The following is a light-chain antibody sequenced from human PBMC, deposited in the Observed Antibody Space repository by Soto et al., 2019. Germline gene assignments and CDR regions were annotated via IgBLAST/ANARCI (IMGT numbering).Light chain of an antibody. Sequence: DVVMTQSTETLAVSLGERATIDCKSSQSVLYSSNNKNYLAWYQQKPGQPPKLLIYWASTRESGVPDRFSGSGSGTDFTLTISSLQAEDVAVYYCQQYYCTSWPFGQGAKVAIK. CDR1: QSVLYSSNNKNY. J-gene: IGKJ1*01. V-gene: IGKV4-1*01. CDR2: WAS. CDR3: QQYYCTSWP.